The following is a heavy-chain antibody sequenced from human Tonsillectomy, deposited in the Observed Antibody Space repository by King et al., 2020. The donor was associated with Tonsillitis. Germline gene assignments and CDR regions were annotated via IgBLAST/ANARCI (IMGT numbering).Heavy chain of an antibody. CDR2: ISVGDGSN. CDR3: ARSYCRGTSCYSPFDY. D-gene: IGHD2-2*01. V-gene: IGHV3-23*04. CDR1: GFTFSSYA. J-gene: IGHJ4*02. Sequence: VQLVEAGGCLVQPGGSLRLSCAASGFTFSSYAMSWVRQAPGKWLECVSAISVGDGSNYYADSVKGRFTISRDNSKNTLYLQMSSLRVEDTAIYYCARSYCRGTSCYSPFDYWGQGTLVTVSS.